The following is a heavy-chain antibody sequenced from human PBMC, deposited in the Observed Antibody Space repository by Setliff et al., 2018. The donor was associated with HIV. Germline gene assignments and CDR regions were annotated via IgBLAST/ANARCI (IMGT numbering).Heavy chain of an antibody. Sequence: PSETLSLTCAVYGGSLSGYYWRWIRQHPGKGLEWIGDVSHTGSTNYNPSLKSRITISADTPKNQFSLKLSSVTAADTAVYYCAREGTYSGTYWVRRVASFDIWGQGTMVTVSS. CDR1: GGSLSGYY. CDR2: VSHTGST. J-gene: IGHJ3*02. V-gene: IGHV4-34*01. D-gene: IGHD1-26*01. CDR3: AREGTYSGTYWVRRVASFDI.